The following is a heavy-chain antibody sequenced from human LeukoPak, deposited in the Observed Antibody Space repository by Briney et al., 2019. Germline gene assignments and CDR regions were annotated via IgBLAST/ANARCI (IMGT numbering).Heavy chain of an antibody. D-gene: IGHD1-26*01. Sequence: GGSLRLSCAASGFTFSSYSMNWVRQAPGKGLEWVSSISSSSSYIYYADSVKGRFTISRDNAKNSLYLQMNSLRAEDTAVYYCARGLIVGAPDYWGQGTLATVSS. J-gene: IGHJ4*02. CDR2: ISSSSSYI. V-gene: IGHV3-21*01. CDR1: GFTFSSYS. CDR3: ARGLIVGAPDY.